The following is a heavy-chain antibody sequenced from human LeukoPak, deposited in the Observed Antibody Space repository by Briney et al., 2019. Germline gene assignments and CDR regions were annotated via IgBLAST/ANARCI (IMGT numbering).Heavy chain of an antibody. CDR3: ATDGAGFDT. CDR1: GFTFNDYY. V-gene: IGHV3-11*01. CDR2: INIGGTNI. Sequence: GGSLRLSCAASGFTFNDYYMSWIRQAPGKGLEWLSYINIGGTNIHYADSVKGRFTISRDNAKNSLYLQMNTLRAEDTAVYYCATDGAGFDTWGQGVLVTVSS. J-gene: IGHJ5*02.